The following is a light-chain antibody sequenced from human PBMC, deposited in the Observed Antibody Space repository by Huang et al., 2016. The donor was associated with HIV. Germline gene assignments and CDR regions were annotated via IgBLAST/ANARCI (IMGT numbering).Light chain of an antibody. CDR2: DAS. V-gene: IGKV3-20*01. Sequence: EIVLTQSPGTLSLSPGERATLSCRASQSVSSNSLAWYQQKPGQAPRLLIYDASTRATGIPDRFSGSGSGTDFTLTFSRLEPEDFAVYFCQQYGSSPFTFGPGTKVDMK. CDR3: QQYGSSPFT. J-gene: IGKJ3*01. CDR1: QSVSSNS.